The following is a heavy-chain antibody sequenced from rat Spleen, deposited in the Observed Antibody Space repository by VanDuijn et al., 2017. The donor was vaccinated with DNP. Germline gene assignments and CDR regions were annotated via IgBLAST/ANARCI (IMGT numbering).Heavy chain of an antibody. CDR2: ISTSGGST. V-gene: IGHV5-25*01. CDR1: GFTFSNYD. J-gene: IGHJ2*01. CDR3: ARRSSGDY. D-gene: IGHD4-3*01. Sequence: EVQLVESGGGLVQPGRSLKLSCAASGFTFSNYDMAWVRQAPTKGLEWVASISTSGGSTYYRDSVKGRFTVSRDNAKSTLYLQMDSLRSEDTATYYCARRSSGDYWGQGVMVTVSS.